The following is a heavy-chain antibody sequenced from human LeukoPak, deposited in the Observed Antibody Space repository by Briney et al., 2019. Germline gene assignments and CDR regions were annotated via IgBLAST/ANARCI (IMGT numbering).Heavy chain of an antibody. V-gene: IGHV3-23*01. D-gene: IGHD3-10*01. CDR1: GFTFSSYA. CDR3: AKRIAIPMVRGVRESWFDP. CDR2: ISGSGGST. Sequence: PGGSLRLSCAASGFTFSSYAMSWVRQAPGKGLEWVSAISGSGGSTYYADSVKGRFTISRDNSKNTLYLQMNSLRAEDTAVYYCAKRIAIPMVRGVRESWFDPWGQGTLVTVSS. J-gene: IGHJ5*02.